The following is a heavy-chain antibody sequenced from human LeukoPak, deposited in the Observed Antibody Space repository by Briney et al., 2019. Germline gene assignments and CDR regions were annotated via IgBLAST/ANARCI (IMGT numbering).Heavy chain of an antibody. CDR2: IYYSGST. Sequence: SETLSLTCTVSGGSVSSYYWSWIRQPPGKGLEWIGYIYYSGSTNYNPSLKSRVTISVDTSKNQFSLKLNSITTADTAVYYCARVRLSGTYLDAFDIWGQGTMVAVSS. J-gene: IGHJ3*02. CDR3: ARVRLSGTYLDAFDI. D-gene: IGHD1-26*01. CDR1: GGSVSSYY. V-gene: IGHV4-59*02.